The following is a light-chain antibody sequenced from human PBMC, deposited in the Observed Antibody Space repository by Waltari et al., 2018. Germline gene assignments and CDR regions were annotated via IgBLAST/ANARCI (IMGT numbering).Light chain of an antibody. V-gene: IGLV1-40*01. CDR2: GNG. Sequence: QSVLTPPPSVPRAPGPRVTIPRTWRSSHIGALDDVHWYHHLPGTAPKLLIHGNGNRPSGVPDRFSGSKSGTSASLAITGLQAEDEADYYCQSYDSSLSGRVFGGGTKLTVL. CDR1: SSHIGALDD. CDR3: QSYDSSLSGRV. J-gene: IGLJ3*02.